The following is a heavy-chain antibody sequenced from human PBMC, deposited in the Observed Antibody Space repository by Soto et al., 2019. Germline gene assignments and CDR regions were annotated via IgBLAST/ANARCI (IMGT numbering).Heavy chain of an antibody. CDR1: GFTFSSYW. V-gene: IGHV3-7*02. Sequence: EVQLVESGGGLVQPGGSLRLSCAASGFTFSSYWMSWVRQAPGKGLEWVANIKQDGSEKYYVDSVKGRFTISRDNAKNSLYLQMNSLRAEDTAVYYCARGGFGVWGSYRYWGQGTLVTVSS. CDR2: IKQDGSEK. CDR3: ARGGFGVWGSYRY. D-gene: IGHD3-16*02. J-gene: IGHJ4*02.